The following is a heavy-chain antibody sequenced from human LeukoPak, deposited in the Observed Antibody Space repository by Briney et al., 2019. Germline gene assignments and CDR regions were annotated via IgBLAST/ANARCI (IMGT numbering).Heavy chain of an antibody. Sequence: GGSLRLSCAASGFTFSSYAMHWVRQAPGKGLEYVSAISSNGGSTYYANSVKGRFTISRDNSKNTLYLQMNSLRAEDTAVYYCAKEEGYGDYDFDYWGQGTLVTVSS. CDR2: ISSNGGST. D-gene: IGHD4-17*01. V-gene: IGHV3-64*01. J-gene: IGHJ4*02. CDR3: AKEEGYGDYDFDY. CDR1: GFTFSSYA.